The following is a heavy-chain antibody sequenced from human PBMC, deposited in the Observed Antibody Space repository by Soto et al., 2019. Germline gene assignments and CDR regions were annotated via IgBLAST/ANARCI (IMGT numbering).Heavy chain of an antibody. D-gene: IGHD3-22*01. CDR2: IVVGSGNT. J-gene: IGHJ6*02. Sequence: GASVKVSCKASGFTFTSSAVQWVRQARGQRLEWIGWIVVGSGNTNYAQKFQERVTMTRDTSISTAYLELSGLTSNDTAVYYCARANTIRPYYFNMDVWGQGTTVTVSS. V-gene: IGHV1-58*01. CDR1: GFTFTSSA. CDR3: ARANTIRPYYFNMDV.